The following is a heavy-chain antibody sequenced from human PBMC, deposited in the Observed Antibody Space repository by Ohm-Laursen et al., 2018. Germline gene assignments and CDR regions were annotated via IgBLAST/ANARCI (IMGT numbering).Heavy chain of an antibody. J-gene: IGHJ2*01. CDR2: IYSSGNT. Sequence: GTLSLTCTVSGASISSYFWSWIRQPAGKGLEWIGRIYSSGNTNYNPSLKSRVTMSVDTSKNKFSLNLSSVTAADTAVYYCARAKFLWFGELTPHWYFDLWGRGTLVAVSS. CDR1: GASISSYF. D-gene: IGHD3-10*01. V-gene: IGHV4-4*07. CDR3: ARAKFLWFGELTPHWYFDL.